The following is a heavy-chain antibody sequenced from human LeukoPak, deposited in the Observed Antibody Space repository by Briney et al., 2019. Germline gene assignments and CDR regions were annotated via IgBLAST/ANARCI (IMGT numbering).Heavy chain of an antibody. CDR1: GGSISSSSYY. J-gene: IGHJ5*02. D-gene: IGHD2-2*02. V-gene: IGHV4-39*01. CDR3: ARGLIVVVPAAINPNSNSNWFDP. CDR2: IYYSGST. Sequence: SETLSLTCTVSGGSISSSSYYWGWIRRPPGKGLEWIGSIYYSGSTYYKPSLKSRVTISVDTSKNQFSLKLSSVTAADTAVYYCARGLIVVVPAAINPNSNSNWFDPWGQGTLVTVSS.